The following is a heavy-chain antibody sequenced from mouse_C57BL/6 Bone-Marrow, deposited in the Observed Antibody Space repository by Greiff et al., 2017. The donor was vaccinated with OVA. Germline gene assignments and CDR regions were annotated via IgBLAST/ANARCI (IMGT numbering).Heavy chain of an antibody. CDR1: GFTFSSYG. J-gene: IGHJ1*03. Sequence: EVKVVESGGDLVKPGGSLILSCAASGFTFSSYGMSWVRQTPDKRLEWVATISSGGSYTYYPDSVKGRFTLSRANAKNTLYLQMSSLKSEDTAMYYCARQGIYYYGLGYFDVWDTGTTVTVSS. CDR2: ISSGGSYT. D-gene: IGHD1-1*01. CDR3: ARQGIYYYGLGYFDV. V-gene: IGHV5-6*01.